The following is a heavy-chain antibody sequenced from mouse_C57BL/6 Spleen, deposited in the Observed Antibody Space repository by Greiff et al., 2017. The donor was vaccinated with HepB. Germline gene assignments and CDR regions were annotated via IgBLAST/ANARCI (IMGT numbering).Heavy chain of an antibody. V-gene: IGHV1-15*01. CDR2: IDPETGGT. CDR1: GYTFTDYE. J-gene: IGHJ2*01. CDR3: TRDYGSRGGDSFDY. D-gene: IGHD1-1*01. Sequence: QVQLKQSGAELVRPGASVTLSCKASGYTFTDYEMHWVKQTPVHGLEWIGAIDPETGGTAYNQKFKGKAILTADKSSSTAYMELRSLTSEDSAVYYCTRDYGSRGGDSFDYWGQGTTLTVSS.